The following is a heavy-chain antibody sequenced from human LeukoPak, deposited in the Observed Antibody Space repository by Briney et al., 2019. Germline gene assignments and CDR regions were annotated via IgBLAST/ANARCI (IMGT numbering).Heavy chain of an antibody. D-gene: IGHD6-19*01. CDR3: ARVSEDYSSGWYEEYFQY. J-gene: IGHJ1*01. CDR1: GFTFSRYG. CDR2: IWYDGSKK. V-gene: IGHV3-33*01. Sequence: RGSLRLSCAASGFTFSRYGMHWVRQAPGKGLEWVAVIWYDGSKKNYADSVKGRFTISRDNSKNTLNLQMTSLRAEDTAVYYCARVSEDYSSGWYEEYFQYWGQGSLVIVSS.